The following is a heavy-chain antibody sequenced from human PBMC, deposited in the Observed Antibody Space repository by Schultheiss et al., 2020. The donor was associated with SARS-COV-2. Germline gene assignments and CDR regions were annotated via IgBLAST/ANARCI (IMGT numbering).Heavy chain of an antibody. CDR2: ISSSGSTI. Sequence: GESLKISCAASGFAFSDHYMTWIRQAPGKGLEWVSYISSSGSTIYYADSVKGRFTISRDNAKNSLYLQMNSLRAEDTAVYYCARPGPTIGVVDYWGQGTLVTVSS. J-gene: IGHJ4*02. V-gene: IGHV3-11*04. CDR3: ARPGPTIGVVDY. CDR1: GFAFSDHY. D-gene: IGHD5-12*01.